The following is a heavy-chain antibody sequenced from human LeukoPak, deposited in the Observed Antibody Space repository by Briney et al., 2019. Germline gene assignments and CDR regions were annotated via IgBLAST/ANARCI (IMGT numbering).Heavy chain of an antibody. CDR3: ARDDYYDSSGYYTG. J-gene: IGHJ4*02. V-gene: IGHV4-38-2*02. CDR2: INHSGST. CDR1: GYSISSGYY. D-gene: IGHD3-22*01. Sequence: SETLSLTCTVSGYSISSGYYWSRIRQPPGKGLEWIGEINHSGSTNYNPSLKSRVTISVDTSKNQFSLKLSSVTAADTAVYYCARDDYYDSSGYYTGWGQGTLVTVSS.